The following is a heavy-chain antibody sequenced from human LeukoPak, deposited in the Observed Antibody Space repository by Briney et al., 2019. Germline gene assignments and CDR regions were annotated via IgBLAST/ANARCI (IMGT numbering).Heavy chain of an antibody. V-gene: IGHV4-39*02. CDR3: AREAPHYYDSSGYFELFDY. CDR2: IYYSGST. CDR1: GGSISSSSYY. J-gene: IGHJ4*02. D-gene: IGHD3-22*01. Sequence: PSETLSLTCTVSGGSISSSSYYWGWIRQPPGKGLEWIGSIYYSGSTYYNPSLKSRVTISVDTSKNQFSLKLSSVTAADTAVYYCAREAPHYYDSSGYFELFDYWGQGTLVTVSS.